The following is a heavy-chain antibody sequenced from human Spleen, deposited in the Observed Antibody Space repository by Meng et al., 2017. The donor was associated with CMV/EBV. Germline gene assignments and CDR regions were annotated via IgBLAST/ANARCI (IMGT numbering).Heavy chain of an antibody. CDR1: GYTFTGYY. Sequence: ASVKVSCKASGYTFTGYYMHWVRQAPGQGLEWMGWINPNSGGTNYAQKFQGRVTMTRDTAISTAYMELSRLRSDDTAVYFCVSGPNFLEVFDYWGQGTLVTVSS. CDR3: VSGPNFLEVFDY. CDR2: INPNSGGT. J-gene: IGHJ4*02. V-gene: IGHV1-2*02. D-gene: IGHD3-3*01.